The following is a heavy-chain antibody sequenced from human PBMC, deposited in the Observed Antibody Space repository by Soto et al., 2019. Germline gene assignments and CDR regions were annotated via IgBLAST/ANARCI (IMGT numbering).Heavy chain of an antibody. Sequence: QVQLVQSGAEVKKPGASVKVSCKASGSTFSTLDLNWVRQAPGQGLDWMGWMHANTGLTGHAQKFQGRLSMTRDTSISTAYMELSSLRADDTAVYYCARYIFGQGFISWGQGTLSPSP. V-gene: IGHV1-8*01. CDR2: MHANTGLT. D-gene: IGHD3-10*01. CDR3: ARYIFGQGFIS. CDR1: GSTFSTLD. J-gene: IGHJ4*02.